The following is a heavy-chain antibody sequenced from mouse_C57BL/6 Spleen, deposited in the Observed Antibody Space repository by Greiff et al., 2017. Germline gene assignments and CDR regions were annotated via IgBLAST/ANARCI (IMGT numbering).Heavy chain of an antibody. D-gene: IGHD3-2*02. CDR1: GFTFSSYA. J-gene: IGHJ4*01. CDR2: ISSGGDYI. Sequence: EVKLMESGEGLVKPGGSLKLSCAASGFTFSSYAMSWVRQTPEKRLEWVAYISSGGDYIYYADTVKGRFTISRDNARNTLYLQMSSLKSEDTAMYYCTRDSSGYGAMDYWGQGTSVTDSS. V-gene: IGHV5-9-1*02. CDR3: TRDSSGYGAMDY.